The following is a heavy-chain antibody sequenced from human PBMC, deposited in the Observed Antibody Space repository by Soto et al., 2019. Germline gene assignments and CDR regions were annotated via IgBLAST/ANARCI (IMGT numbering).Heavy chain of an antibody. CDR3: ARVYCSSTSCPMWDYYYGMDV. CDR1: GGTFSSYA. CDR2: IIPIFGTA. Sequence: ASVKVSCKASGGTFSSYAISWVRQAPGQGLEWMGGIIPIFGTANYAQKFQGRVTITADESTSTAYMELSSLRSEDTAVYYCARVYCSSTSCPMWDYYYGMDVWGQGTTVTVSS. V-gene: IGHV1-69*13. D-gene: IGHD2-2*01. J-gene: IGHJ6*02.